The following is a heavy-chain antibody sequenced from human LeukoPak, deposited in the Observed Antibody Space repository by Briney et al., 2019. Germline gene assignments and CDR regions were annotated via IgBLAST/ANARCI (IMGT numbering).Heavy chain of an antibody. CDR1: GTTFNTYA. J-gene: IGHJ4*02. V-gene: IGHV3-23*01. CDR2: ISGGGNTT. Sequence: GGSLRPSCEVSGTTFNTYAMSWFRQAPGRGLNWVSGISGGGNTTYYTDSVKGRFAIYRDNSRNTLYLQMNSLRAEDTAVYFCAKGWATVPNDYWGQGTLVTVSS. D-gene: IGHD4-17*01. CDR3: AKGWATVPNDY.